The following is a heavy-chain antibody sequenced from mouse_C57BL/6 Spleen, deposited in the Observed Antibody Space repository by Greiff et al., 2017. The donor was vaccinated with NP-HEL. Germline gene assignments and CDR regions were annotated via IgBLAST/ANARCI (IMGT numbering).Heavy chain of an antibody. Sequence: QVQLQQPGAELVMPGASVKLSCKASGYTFTSYWMHWVKQRPGQGLEWIGEIDPSDSYTNYNQKFKGKSTLTVDKSSSTAYMQLSSLTSEDSAVYYSARDYDGYFDSWGEGTTLTVSS. V-gene: IGHV1-69*01. CDR2: IDPSDSYT. J-gene: IGHJ2*01. D-gene: IGHD2-3*01. CDR1: GYTFTSYW. CDR3: ARDYDGYFDS.